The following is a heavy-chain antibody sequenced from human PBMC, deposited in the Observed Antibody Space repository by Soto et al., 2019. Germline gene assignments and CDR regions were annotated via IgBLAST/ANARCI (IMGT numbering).Heavy chain of an antibody. CDR3: VHDSSGSYGFDF. CDR2: IYWDDDK. J-gene: IGHJ4*02. CDR1: GFSLSSSGVG. D-gene: IGHD3-22*01. V-gene: IGHV2-5*02. Sequence: QITLKESGPTLVKPTEPLTLTCTFSGFSLSSSGVGVGCIRQPPGKGLEGLALIYWDDDKRYSPSLRSRLTITKDTSKNQVVLTMTNMDPVDTATFYCVHDSSGSYGFDFWGQGVLVTVSS.